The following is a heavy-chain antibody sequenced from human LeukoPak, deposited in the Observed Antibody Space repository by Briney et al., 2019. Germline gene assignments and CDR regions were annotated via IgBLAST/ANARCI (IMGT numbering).Heavy chain of an antibody. V-gene: IGHV1-3*01. J-gene: IGHJ4*02. D-gene: IGHD3-10*01. CDR2: INAGNGKT. Sequence: ASVKVSCKASGYIFTNYAMHWVRQAPGQRLEWMGWINAGNGKTKYSENLQGTVTFTRDADASTAYMDLSSLSSEDTAAYFCVRGIWVSGRYYFDSWGQGTLVTVSS. CDR1: GYIFTNYA. CDR3: VRGIWVSGRYYFDS.